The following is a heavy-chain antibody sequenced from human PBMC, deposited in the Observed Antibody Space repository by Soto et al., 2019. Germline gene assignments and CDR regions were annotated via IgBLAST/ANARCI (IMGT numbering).Heavy chain of an antibody. CDR3: ARIYGGYYFDY. CDR2: IYYSGST. V-gene: IGHV4-39*01. CDR1: GGSIRSSTYY. Sequence: SETLSLTCTVSGGSIRSSTYYWGWIRQPPGKGLEWIGTIYYSGSTYYNPSIKSRVTISVDTSKNQFSLKLRSVTAADTAVYYCARIYGGYYFDYWGQGTLVTVSS. D-gene: IGHD4-17*01. J-gene: IGHJ4*02.